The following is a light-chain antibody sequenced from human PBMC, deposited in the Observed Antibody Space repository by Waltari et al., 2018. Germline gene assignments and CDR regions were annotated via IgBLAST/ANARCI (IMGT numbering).Light chain of an antibody. V-gene: IGKV1-39*01. CDR2: AAS. Sequence: DIQMTQSPFSLSASVGDRVTITCRASQSISSYLNWYQQKPGKAPKLLIYAASSLQSGIPSRFSGSGSGRDFTLSISSLQPEDFATYHCQQLIHYLWTFGQGTKVEI. CDR1: QSISSY. J-gene: IGKJ1*01. CDR3: QQLIHYLWT.